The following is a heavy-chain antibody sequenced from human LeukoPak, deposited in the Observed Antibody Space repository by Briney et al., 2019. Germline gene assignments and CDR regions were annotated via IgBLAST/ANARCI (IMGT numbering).Heavy chain of an antibody. CDR2: IWYDGSNK. CDR1: GFTFSSYG. V-gene: IGHV3-33*01. CDR3: AREENRGDIVATTNFDY. Sequence: PGRSLRLSCAASGFTFSSYGMHWVRQAPGKGLEWVAVIWYDGSNKYYADSVKGRFTISRDNSKNTLYLQMNSLRAEDTAVYYCAREENRGDIVATTNFDYWGQGTLVTVSS. D-gene: IGHD5-12*01. J-gene: IGHJ4*02.